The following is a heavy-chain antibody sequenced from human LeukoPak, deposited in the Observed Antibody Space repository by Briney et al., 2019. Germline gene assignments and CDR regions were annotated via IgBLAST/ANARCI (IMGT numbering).Heavy chain of an antibody. D-gene: IGHD7-27*01. CDR1: GFTFSIYA. Sequence: PGGSLRLSCAASGFTFSIYAMSWVRQAPGKGLEWVSAISSSGGSTYYADSVKGRFTISRDNSKNTLYLQMNSLRAEDTAVYYCAKVRLELTGDRVDYWGQGTLVTVSS. V-gene: IGHV3-23*01. J-gene: IGHJ4*02. CDR3: AKVRLELTGDRVDY. CDR2: ISSSGGST.